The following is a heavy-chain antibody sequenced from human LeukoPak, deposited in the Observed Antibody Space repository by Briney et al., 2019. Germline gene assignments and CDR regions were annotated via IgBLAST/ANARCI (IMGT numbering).Heavy chain of an antibody. CDR2: IIPIFGTA. J-gene: IGHJ6*04. D-gene: IGHD5-12*01. Sequence: GASVKVSCKASGGTFSSYAISWVRQAPGQGLEWMGGIIPIFGTANYAQKFQGRVTITADKSTSTAYMELSSLRSEDTAVYYCARGQWLRPYYYYGVDVWAKGPRSPSPQ. CDR1: GGTFSSYA. CDR3: ARGQWLRPYYYYGVDV. V-gene: IGHV1-69*06.